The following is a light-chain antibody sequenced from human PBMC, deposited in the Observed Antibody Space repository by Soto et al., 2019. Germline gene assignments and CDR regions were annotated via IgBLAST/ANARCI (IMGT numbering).Light chain of an antibody. V-gene: IGLV1-44*01. Sequence: QSVLTQPPSASGTPGQRVTISCSGSSSNIGSKTVNWYQQLPGTAPKLLLYSNNQRPSVVPDRFSGSKSGSSASLAISGLQSEDEADYYCAAWDDILNGVVFGGGTKLTVL. CDR1: SSNIGSKT. CDR3: AAWDDILNGVV. J-gene: IGLJ2*01. CDR2: SNN.